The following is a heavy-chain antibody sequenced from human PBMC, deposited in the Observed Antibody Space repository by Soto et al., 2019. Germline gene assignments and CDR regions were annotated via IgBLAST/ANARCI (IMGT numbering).Heavy chain of an antibody. CDR1: GGSISSGDYY. Sequence: SETLSLTCTVSGGSISSGDYYWSWIRQPPGKGLEWIGYIYYSGSTYYNPSLKSRVTISVDTSKNQFSLKLSSVTAADTAVYYCARVGYSGYDESDYWGQGTLVTVSS. CDR2: IYYSGST. J-gene: IGHJ4*02. V-gene: IGHV4-30-4*01. D-gene: IGHD5-12*01. CDR3: ARVGYSGYDESDY.